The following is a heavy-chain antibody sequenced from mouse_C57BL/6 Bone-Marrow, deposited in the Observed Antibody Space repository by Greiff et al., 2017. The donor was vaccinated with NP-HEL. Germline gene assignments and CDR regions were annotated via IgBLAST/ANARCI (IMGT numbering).Heavy chain of an antibody. CDR1: GYTFTDYY. Sequence: VQLQQSGPELVKPGASVKITCKASGYTFTDYYINWVKQRPGQGLEWIGWIFPGSGSTYYNEKFKGKATLTVDKSSSTAYMLLSSLTSEDSAVYFCARYGNYEGFAMDYWGQGTSVTVSS. D-gene: IGHD2-1*01. J-gene: IGHJ4*01. V-gene: IGHV1-75*01. CDR2: IFPGSGST. CDR3: ARYGNYEGFAMDY.